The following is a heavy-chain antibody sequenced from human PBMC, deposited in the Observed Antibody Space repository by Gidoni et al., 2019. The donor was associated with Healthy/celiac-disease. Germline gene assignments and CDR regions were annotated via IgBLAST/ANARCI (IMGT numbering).Heavy chain of an antibody. CDR1: GGSISSSSYY. D-gene: IGHD6-19*01. J-gene: IGHJ4*02. V-gene: IGHV4-39*01. Sequence: QLQLQESGPGLVKPSETLSLTCTVSGGSISSSSYYWGWIRQPPGKGLEWIGSIYYSGSTYYNPSLKSRVTISVDTSKNQFSLKLSSVTAADTAVYYCARQEGGVQWLGYWGQGTLVTVSS. CDR3: ARQEGGVQWLGY. CDR2: IYYSGST.